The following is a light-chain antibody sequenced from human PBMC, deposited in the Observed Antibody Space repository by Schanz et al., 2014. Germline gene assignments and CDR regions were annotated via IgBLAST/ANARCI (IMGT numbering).Light chain of an antibody. CDR3: QHYDRYPWT. J-gene: IGKJ1*01. V-gene: IGKV1-33*01. CDR1: QDISNY. CDR2: DAS. Sequence: DIQMTQSPSSLSASVGDRVTITCQASQDISNYLNWYQQKPGKAPKLLIYDASNLETGVPSRFSGSGSGTDFTFTIRSLQPDDFATYYCQHYDRYPWTFGPGTKVEIE.